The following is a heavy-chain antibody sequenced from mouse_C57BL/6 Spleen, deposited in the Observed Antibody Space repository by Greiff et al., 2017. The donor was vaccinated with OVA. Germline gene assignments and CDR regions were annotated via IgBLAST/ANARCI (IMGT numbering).Heavy chain of an antibody. J-gene: IGHJ1*03. CDR2: IYPRSGNT. CDR3: ARSEGYDLYFDV. V-gene: IGHV1-81*01. D-gene: IGHD2-2*01. Sequence: QVQLKQSGAELARPGASVKLSCKASGYTFTSYGISWVKQRTGQGLEWIGEIYPRSGNTYYNEKFKGKATLTADKSSSTAYMELRSLTSEDSAVYFCARSEGYDLYFDVWGTGTTVTVSS. CDR1: GYTFTSYG.